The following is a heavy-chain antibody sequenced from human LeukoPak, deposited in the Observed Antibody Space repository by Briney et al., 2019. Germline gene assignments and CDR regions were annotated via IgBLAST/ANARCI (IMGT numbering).Heavy chain of an antibody. D-gene: IGHD5-24*01. CDR2: IISTSSYI. J-gene: IGHJ5*02. CDR3: ARTRDGYNTNWFDP. CDR1: GFTFSSYS. Sequence: GGSLRLSCAASGFTFSSYSMNWVRQAPGKGLEWVSSIISTSSYIYYADSVRGRFTISRDNAKNSLYLQMNSLRAEDTAVYYCARTRDGYNTNWFDPWGQGTLVTVSS. V-gene: IGHV3-21*01.